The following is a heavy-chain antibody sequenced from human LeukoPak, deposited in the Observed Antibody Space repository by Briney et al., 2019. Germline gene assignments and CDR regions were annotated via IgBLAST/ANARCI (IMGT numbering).Heavy chain of an antibody. CDR1: GFTFSSYW. D-gene: IGHD2-2*01. Sequence: PGGSLRLSCAASGFTFSSYWMSWVRQAPGKGLEWVANIKQDGSEKYYVDSVKGRFTISRDNAKNSLYLQMNSLRVEDTAVYYCGRSVYCSSTSCYYDYWGQGTLVTVSS. V-gene: IGHV3-7*01. CDR3: GRSVYCSSTSCYYDY. J-gene: IGHJ4*02. CDR2: IKQDGSEK.